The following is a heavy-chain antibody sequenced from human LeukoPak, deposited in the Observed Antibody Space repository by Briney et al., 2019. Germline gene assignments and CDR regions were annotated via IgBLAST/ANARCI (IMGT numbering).Heavy chain of an antibody. D-gene: IGHD3-22*01. V-gene: IGHV1-18*01. Sequence: GASVKVSCKASGYTFSNYGVSWVRQAPGQGLEWMGWISAYNGNTNYAQKLQGRVTVTTDTSTRTAYMELRSLRSDDTAVYYCARGLGDSSGYGIPLDYWGQGTLVSVSS. CDR3: ARGLGDSSGYGIPLDY. CDR2: ISAYNGNT. J-gene: IGHJ4*02. CDR1: GYTFSNYG.